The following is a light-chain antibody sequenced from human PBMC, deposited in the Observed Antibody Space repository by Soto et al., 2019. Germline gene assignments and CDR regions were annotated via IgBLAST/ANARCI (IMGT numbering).Light chain of an antibody. CDR3: SSYTSSSTDG. CDR1: SSDIGGSNY. J-gene: IGLJ1*01. Sequence: QSVLTQPASVSGSPGQSITISCTGTSSDIGGSNYVSWYRHHPGKAPKLMIYEVSKRPSGVSNRFSGSKSGNTASLTISGLQAEDEADYYCSSYTSSSTDGFGTGTKVTVL. V-gene: IGLV2-14*01. CDR2: EVS.